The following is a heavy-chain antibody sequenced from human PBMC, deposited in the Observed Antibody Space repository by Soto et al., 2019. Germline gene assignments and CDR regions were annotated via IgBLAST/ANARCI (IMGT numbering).Heavy chain of an antibody. Sequence: QLQLQESGSGLVKPSQTLSLTCAVSGGSISGTTYSWSWIRQPLGKGLEWIGYIYDSGNTYYNPSVKSQFSISVDRSKYQFSLTFSSVTAADTAVYYCARGQGAAASHSNFDYWGQGALVTVSS. CDR1: GGSISGTTYS. CDR3: ARGQGAAASHSNFDY. J-gene: IGHJ4*02. V-gene: IGHV4-30-2*01. CDR2: IYDSGNT. D-gene: IGHD6-13*01.